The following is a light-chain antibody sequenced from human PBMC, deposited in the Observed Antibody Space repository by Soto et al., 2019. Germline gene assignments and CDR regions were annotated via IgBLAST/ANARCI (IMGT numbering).Light chain of an antibody. V-gene: IGLV2-14*01. J-gene: IGLJ1*01. CDR3: SSYTSSSTLPYV. CDR1: SSDVGGYNY. CDR2: DVS. Sequence: QSVLTQPASVSGSPGQSITISCTGTSSDVGGYNYVSWYQQHPGKATKLMIYDVSNRPSGVSNSFSGTKSGNTASLTISGLQAEDEADYYCSSYTSSSTLPYVFGTGTKVTVL.